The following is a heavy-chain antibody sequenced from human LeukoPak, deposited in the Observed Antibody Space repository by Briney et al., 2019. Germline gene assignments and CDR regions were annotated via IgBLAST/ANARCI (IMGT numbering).Heavy chain of an antibody. Sequence: GGSLRLSCAASGFTVSSNYMSWVRQAPGKGLEWVSYISSSSTIYYADSVKGRFTISRDNAKNSLYLQMNSLRAEDTAVYYCATSSRSGTYYYYGMDVWGQGTTVTVSS. J-gene: IGHJ6*02. D-gene: IGHD2-15*01. V-gene: IGHV3-69-1*01. CDR1: GFTVSSNY. CDR3: ATSSRSGTYYYYGMDV. CDR2: ISSSSTI.